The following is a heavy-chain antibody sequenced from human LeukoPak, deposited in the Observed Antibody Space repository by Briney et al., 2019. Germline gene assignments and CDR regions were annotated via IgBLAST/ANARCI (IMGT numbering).Heavy chain of an antibody. V-gene: IGHV4-4*08. Sequence: SETLSLTCTVSGGSIFSYYFNWIRQPPGKGLEWIGYIYSNGITNYNPSLRSRGTISIATSKNQFSLRLRSVTAADTAIYYCARRAYYDTSGYYPASGYFDLWGRGILVTVSS. D-gene: IGHD3-22*01. CDR1: GGSIFSYY. CDR2: IYSNGIT. J-gene: IGHJ2*01. CDR3: ARRAYYDTSGYYPASGYFDL.